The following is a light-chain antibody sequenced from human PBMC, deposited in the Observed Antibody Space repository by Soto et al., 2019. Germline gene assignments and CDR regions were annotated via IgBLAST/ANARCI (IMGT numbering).Light chain of an antibody. CDR3: GSYASSSTLYV. CDR2: DVS. Sequence: QSVLTQPASVSGSPGQSITISCTGTSSDVGGYNYVSWYQQHSGKAPKLMIYDVSNRPSGVSNRFSGSKSGNTASLTISGLQAEDEADYYSGSYASSSTLYVFRTGTKVTVL. V-gene: IGLV2-14*01. J-gene: IGLJ1*01. CDR1: SSDVGGYNY.